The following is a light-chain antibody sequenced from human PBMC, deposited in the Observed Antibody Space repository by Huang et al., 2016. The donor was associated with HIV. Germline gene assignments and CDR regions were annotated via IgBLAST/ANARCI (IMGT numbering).Light chain of an antibody. CDR1: QSVLDISNNKNY. Sequence: DIVMTQSPDSLAVSLGERATIHCKSSQSVLDISNNKNYLAWYHQKPGQPPKLLIYWASSRESGVPDRFSGSGSGTDFTLTISSLQAEDVAIYYCQQYYSTLPYTFGQGTKLEIK. J-gene: IGKJ2*01. V-gene: IGKV4-1*01. CDR3: QQYYSTLPYT. CDR2: WAS.